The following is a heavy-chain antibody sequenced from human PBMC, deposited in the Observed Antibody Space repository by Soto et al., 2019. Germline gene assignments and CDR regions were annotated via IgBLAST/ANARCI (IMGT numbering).Heavy chain of an antibody. V-gene: IGHV4-39*01. D-gene: IGHD4-17*01. CDR2: IYYSGST. CDR3: ATSHGDYVSY. J-gene: IGHJ4*02. CDR1: GGSISSTSYY. Sequence: PSETLSLTCTVSGGSISSTSYYWGWIRQPPGKGLEWIGSIYYSGSTYYNPSLKSRVTISVDTSKNQFSLKLSSVTAADTAVYYCATSHGDYVSYWGRGTLVTVS.